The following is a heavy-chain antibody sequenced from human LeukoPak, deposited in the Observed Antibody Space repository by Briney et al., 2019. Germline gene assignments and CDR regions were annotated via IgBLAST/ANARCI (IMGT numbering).Heavy chain of an antibody. CDR2: IKQDGSEK. V-gene: IGHV3-7*01. CDR3: ARVGYSGYDL. J-gene: IGHJ4*02. CDR1: GFTFSNYW. Sequence: GGSLRLSCAASGFTFSNYWMSWVRQAPGKGLEWVANIKQDGSEKYYVDSVKGRFTISRDNAKNSLYLQMDSLRAEDTAVYYCARVGYSGYDLWGQGTLVTVSS. D-gene: IGHD5-12*01.